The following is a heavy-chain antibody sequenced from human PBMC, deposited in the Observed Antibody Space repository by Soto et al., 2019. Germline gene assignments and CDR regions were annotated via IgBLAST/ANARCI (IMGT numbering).Heavy chain of an antibody. CDR2: IIPILGIA. D-gene: IGHD6-19*01. J-gene: IGHJ5*02. CDR1: GGTFSSYT. V-gene: IGHV1-69*04. Sequence: SVKVSCKASGGTFSSYTISWVRQAPGQGPEWMGRIIPILGIANYAQKFQGRVTITAGKSTSTAYMELSSLRSEDTAVYYCARDLGIAVFNWFDPWGQGTLVTVSS. CDR3: ARDLGIAVFNWFDP.